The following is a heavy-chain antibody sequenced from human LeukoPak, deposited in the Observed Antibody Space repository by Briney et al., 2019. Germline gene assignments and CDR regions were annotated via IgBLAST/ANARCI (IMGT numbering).Heavy chain of an antibody. CDR3: ARVPRRGDRFDP. D-gene: IGHD3-10*01. CDR2: MNPNSGNT. V-gene: IGHV1-8*01. J-gene: IGHJ5*02. CDR1: GYTFTSYD. Sequence: ASVKVSCKASGYTFTSYDINWVRQATGQGLEWIGWMNPNSGNTGFAQKFQGRVTMTRDTSISTAYMELSSLRSEDTAVYYCARVPRRGDRFDPWGQGTLVTVSS.